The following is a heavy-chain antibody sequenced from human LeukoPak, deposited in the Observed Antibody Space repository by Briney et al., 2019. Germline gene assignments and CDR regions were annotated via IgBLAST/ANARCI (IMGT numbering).Heavy chain of an antibody. CDR2: INPSGGST. V-gene: IGHV1-46*01. J-gene: IGHJ4*02. Sequence: ASVKVSCKASGYTFTSYGISWVRQAPGQGLEWMGIINPSGGSTSYAQKFQGRVTMTRDTSTSTVYMELSSLRSEDTAVYYCARAPVGYSSSLNYFDYWGQGTLVTVSS. D-gene: IGHD6-13*01. CDR1: GYTFTSYG. CDR3: ARAPVGYSSSLNYFDY.